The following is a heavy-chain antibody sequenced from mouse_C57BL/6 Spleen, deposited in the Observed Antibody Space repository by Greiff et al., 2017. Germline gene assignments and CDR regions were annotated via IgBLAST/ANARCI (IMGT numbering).Heavy chain of an antibody. CDR3: ARASSNLPGDY. Sequence: VQLKASGPGLVKPSQSLSLTCSVTGYSITSGYYWNWIRQFPGNKLEWMGYISYDGSNNYNPSLKNRISITRDTSKNQFFLKLNSVTTEDTATYYCARASSNLPGDYWGQGTTLTVSS. CDR2: ISYDGSN. D-gene: IGHD6-1*01. V-gene: IGHV3-6*01. CDR1: GYSITSGYY. J-gene: IGHJ2*01.